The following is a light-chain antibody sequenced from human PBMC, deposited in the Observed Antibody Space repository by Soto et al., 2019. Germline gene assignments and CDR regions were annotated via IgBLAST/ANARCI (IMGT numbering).Light chain of an antibody. CDR3: QQYGSSPPGT. CDR2: GAS. V-gene: IGKV3-20*01. CDR1: QSVSSSY. Sequence: EIVLTQSPGTLSLSPGERATLSCRASQSVSSSYLAWYQQKPGQAPRLLIYGASSRATGIPDRFSGSGYGTDLTLTISRLEPEDFAVYYCQQYGSSPPGTFGQGTKVEIK. J-gene: IGKJ1*01.